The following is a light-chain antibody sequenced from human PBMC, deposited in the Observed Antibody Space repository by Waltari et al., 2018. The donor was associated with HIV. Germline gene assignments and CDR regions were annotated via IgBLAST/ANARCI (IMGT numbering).Light chain of an antibody. J-gene: IGLJ1*01. Sequence: QSALTQPHSVSGSPGQSLTISCTGTSSYVATFVSWYQHPPGKAPKVIIYDVSKRPSGVPDRFSGSKSGNTAFLTISGLQAEDEADYHCCSHAGNLIFAFGTGTKVTVL. CDR3: CSHAGNLIFA. CDR2: DVS. CDR1: SSYVATF. V-gene: IGLV2-11*01.